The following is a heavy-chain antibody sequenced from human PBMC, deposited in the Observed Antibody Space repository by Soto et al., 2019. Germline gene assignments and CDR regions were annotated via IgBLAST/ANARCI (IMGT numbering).Heavy chain of an antibody. CDR3: AKDSHWGIISPTHDH. V-gene: IGHV3-23*01. D-gene: IGHD3-16*01. CDR2: INGGDDSK. J-gene: IGHJ4*02. Sequence: EVQLLESGGGLVQPGGSLRLSCAVSGFSFRSSPMSWVRRAPGKGLEWVSGINGGDDSKHYAESVRGRFTITRDNSKKTLLLQMNSLRAEDTAIYYWAKDSHWGIISPTHDHWGKGTLVTVSS. CDR1: GFSFRSSP.